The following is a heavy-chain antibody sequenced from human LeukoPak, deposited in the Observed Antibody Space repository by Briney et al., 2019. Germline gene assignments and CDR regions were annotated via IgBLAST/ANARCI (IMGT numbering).Heavy chain of an antibody. Sequence: SETLSLTCAASGGSISSSNWWSWVRQPPGKGLEWIGEIYHSGSTNYNPSLKSRVTISVDKSKNQFSLKLSSVTAADTAVYYCAKSIAGSDYDAFDIWGQGTMVTVSS. CDR3: AKSIAGSDYDAFDI. D-gene: IGHD4-17*01. CDR2: IYHSGST. V-gene: IGHV4-4*02. J-gene: IGHJ3*02. CDR1: GGSISSSNW.